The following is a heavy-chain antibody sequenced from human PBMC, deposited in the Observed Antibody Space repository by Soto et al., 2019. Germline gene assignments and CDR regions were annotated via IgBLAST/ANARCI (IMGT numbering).Heavy chain of an antibody. V-gene: IGHV3-7*04. D-gene: IGHD1-26*01. J-gene: IGHJ4*02. CDR1: GFSFRSYW. CDR3: SGGVGDAI. Sequence: EDPLVESGGGLVQPGGSLRLTCAVSGFSFRSYWMNWVRQAPGKGLEWVAHTNQDGSEKYYLDSVKGRFTIFRDNAKNSLYLQMNSLRAEDTAVYYCSGGVGDAIWGQGTLVTVSS. CDR2: TNQDGSEK.